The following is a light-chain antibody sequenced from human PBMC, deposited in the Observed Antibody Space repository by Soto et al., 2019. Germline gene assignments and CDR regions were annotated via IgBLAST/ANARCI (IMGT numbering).Light chain of an antibody. Sequence: QSVLTRPASVSGSPGQSITVSCTGASLVSWYQLHPGKAPKLIIYGDSKRPSGVSSRFSCSKSGSTASLTISGLQAEDEDDYFCCSYVNSSTMVFGTGTKLTVL. CDR2: GDS. CDR3: CSYVNSSTMV. CDR1: SL. V-gene: IGLV2-23*01. J-gene: IGLJ3*02.